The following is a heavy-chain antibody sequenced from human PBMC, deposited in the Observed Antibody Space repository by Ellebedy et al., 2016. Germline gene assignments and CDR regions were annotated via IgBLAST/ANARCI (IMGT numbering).Heavy chain of an antibody. J-gene: IGHJ5*02. D-gene: IGHD2-21*02. CDR3: ARYTRGGLLFHWFDP. Sequence: SETLSLXXTVSGDSISPYYWSWIRQPPGKGLEWIGYIHYSGSTYYNPSLKSRVTMSVDTSKNQFSLKLTSMAAADTAVYYCARYTRGGLLFHWFDPWGQGTLVTVSS. CDR2: IHYSGST. CDR1: GDSISPYY. V-gene: IGHV4-59*01.